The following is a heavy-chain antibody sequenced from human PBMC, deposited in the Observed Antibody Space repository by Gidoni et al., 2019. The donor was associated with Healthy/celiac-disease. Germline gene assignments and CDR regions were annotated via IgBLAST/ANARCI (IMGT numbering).Heavy chain of an antibody. CDR3: ARAYYDSSGYYYFDY. D-gene: IGHD3-22*01. V-gene: IGHV1-69*01. J-gene: IGHJ4*02. CDR2: IIPIFGTA. Sequence: APGQGLEWMGGIIPIFGTANYAQKFQGRVTITADESTSTAYIELSSLRSEDTAVYYCARAYYDSSGYYYFDYWGQGTLVTVSS.